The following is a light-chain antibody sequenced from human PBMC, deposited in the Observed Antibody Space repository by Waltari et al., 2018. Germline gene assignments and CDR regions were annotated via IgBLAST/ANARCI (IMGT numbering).Light chain of an antibody. J-gene: IGKJ1*01. CDR2: AAS. CDR1: QSISSY. CDR3: QQSHSAPRT. Sequence: IQMTQSPSSLSASVGDRVTLTCRASQSISSYLYWYQQKPGKAPKLLIFAASSLESWVPSRVSGSGSGTDFTLTITSLQPEDFATYYCQQSHSAPRTFGQGTKVEIK. V-gene: IGKV1-39*01.